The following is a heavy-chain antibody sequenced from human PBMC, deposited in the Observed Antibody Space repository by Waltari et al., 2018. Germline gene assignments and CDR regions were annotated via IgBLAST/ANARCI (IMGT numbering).Heavy chain of an antibody. J-gene: IGHJ6*02. CDR1: GGSFSGYY. D-gene: IGHD6-13*01. Sequence: QVQLQQWGAGLLKPSETLSLTCAVYGGSFSGYYWSWIRPPPGKGLEWIGEINHSGSTNYNPSLKSRVTISVDTSKNQFALKLSSVTAADTAVYYCARDRFRIAAAAAYYYYYGMDVWGQGTTVTVSS. CDR3: ARDRFRIAAAAAYYYYYGMDV. V-gene: IGHV4-34*01. CDR2: INHSGST.